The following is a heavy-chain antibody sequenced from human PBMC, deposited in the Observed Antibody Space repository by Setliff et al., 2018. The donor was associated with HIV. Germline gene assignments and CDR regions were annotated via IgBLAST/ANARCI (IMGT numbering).Heavy chain of an antibody. CDR2: IYTSGST. J-gene: IGHJ4*02. V-gene: IGHV4-61*02. D-gene: IGHD2-15*01. CDR3: ARVGGKGYSNFLDS. CDR1: SGSIHSGSYY. Sequence: SETLSLTCIVSSGSIHSGSYYWGWIRQPVGKGLEWIGRIYTSGSTDYNPSLKSRVAISVDTSKNHFSLNLTSVTAADTAIYFCARVGGKGYSNFLDSWGQGLLVTVS.